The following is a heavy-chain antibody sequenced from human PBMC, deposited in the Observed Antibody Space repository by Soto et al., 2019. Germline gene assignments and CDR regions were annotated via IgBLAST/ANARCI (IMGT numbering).Heavy chain of an antibody. CDR2: IHHDGGT. D-gene: IGHD2-2*01. CDR1: GGPIRSYNW. Sequence: SETLSLTCAVSGGPIRSYNWWSWVRQPPGKGLEWIGEIHHDGGTNYNTSLKSRVTISVDNAKNHLSLNLNSVTAADAAIYYCARMPYSYYAMDVWGQGTTVTVSS. CDR3: ARMPYSYYAMDV. V-gene: IGHV4-4*02. J-gene: IGHJ6*02.